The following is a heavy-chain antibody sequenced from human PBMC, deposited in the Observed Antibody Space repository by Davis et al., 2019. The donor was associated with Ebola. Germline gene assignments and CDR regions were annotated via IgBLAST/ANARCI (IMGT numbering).Heavy chain of an antibody. CDR1: GYTFTSYG. D-gene: IGHD5-24*01. J-gene: IGHJ6*04. CDR2: INPHNGNT. V-gene: IGHV1-18*04. Sequence: ASVKVSCKASGYTFTSYGITWVRQAPGHGLEWMGWINPHNGNTNYAQNVQGRVTMTTDTSTSTAYMEVGSLRSDDTAVYYCARDHSGYNYFYNGMDVWGKGTTVIVSS. CDR3: ARDHSGYNYFYNGMDV.